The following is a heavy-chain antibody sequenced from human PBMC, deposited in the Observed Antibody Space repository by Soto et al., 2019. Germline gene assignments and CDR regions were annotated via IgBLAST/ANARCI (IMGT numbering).Heavy chain of an antibody. V-gene: IGHV3-23*01. CDR1: GFTFSSYA. J-gene: IGHJ4*02. CDR3: AQGKVGGGVAIDY. CDR2: ISGRGGST. D-gene: IGHD2-21*01. Sequence: ESGGGLVQPGGSLRLSCAASGFTFSSYAMSWVRQAPGKGLEWVSAISGRGGSTYYADSVKGRFNSSRDSSQNTLSLQMNSLRVEDTAVYYCAQGKVGGGVAIDYWGQGTLVTVSS.